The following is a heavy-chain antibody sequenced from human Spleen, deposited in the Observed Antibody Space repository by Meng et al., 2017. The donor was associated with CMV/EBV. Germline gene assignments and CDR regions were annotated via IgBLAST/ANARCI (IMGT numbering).Heavy chain of an antibody. CDR3: ASADYDFWSGLI. Sequence: GGSLRLSCAASGFTFRSNGMRWVRQAPGKGLEWVANIKQDGSEKYYVDSVKGRFTVSRDNAKNSLFLQMNSLRPEDTAIYYCASADYDFWSGLIWGQGTLVTVSS. CDR2: IKQDGSEK. CDR1: GFTFRSNG. V-gene: IGHV3-7*01. D-gene: IGHD3-3*01. J-gene: IGHJ4*02.